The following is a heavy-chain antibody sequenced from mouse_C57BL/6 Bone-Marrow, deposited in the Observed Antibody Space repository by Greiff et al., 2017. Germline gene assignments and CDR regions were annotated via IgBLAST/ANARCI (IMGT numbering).Heavy chain of an antibody. Sequence: DVKLVESGPELVKPGASVKIPCKASGYTFTDYNMDWVKQSPGKSLEWIGDINPNNGGTIYNQKFKGKATLAVDKSSSTAYMELRSLTSEDTAVYYCARWGGYGSSYGFAYWGQGTLVTVSA. CDR1: GYTFTDYN. J-gene: IGHJ3*01. CDR3: ARWGGYGSSYGFAY. CDR2: INPNNGGT. V-gene: IGHV1-18*01. D-gene: IGHD1-1*01.